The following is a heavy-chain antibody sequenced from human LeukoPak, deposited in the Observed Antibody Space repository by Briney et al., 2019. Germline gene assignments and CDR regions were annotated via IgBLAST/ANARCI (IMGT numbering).Heavy chain of an antibody. CDR1: GGSISSSSYY. D-gene: IGHD3-3*01. Sequence: PSETLSLTCTISGGSISSSSYYWGWIRQPPGKGLEWIGSIYYSGSTYYNPSLKSRVTISVDTSKNQFSLKLSSVTAADTAVYYCARVLIGSFWSGYNNFDYWGQGTLVTVSS. J-gene: IGHJ4*02. CDR2: IYYSGST. V-gene: IGHV4-39*01. CDR3: ARVLIGSFWSGYNNFDY.